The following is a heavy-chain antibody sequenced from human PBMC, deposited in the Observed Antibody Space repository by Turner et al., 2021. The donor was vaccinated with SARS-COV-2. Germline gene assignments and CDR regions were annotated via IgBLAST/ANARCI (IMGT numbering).Heavy chain of an antibody. J-gene: IGHJ5*02. V-gene: IGHV1-8*01. CDR2: MNPNSGNT. D-gene: IGHD3-9*01. CDR3: ARAAQLTVWFDP. Sequence: QVQLVQSGAEVKTPGASVKDYCKASGYTFTSSDINWVRQSTGQGLEWMGWMNPNSGNTGYAQKFQGRVTRTRNTSISTAYMELSSLISEDTAVYYCARAAQLTVWFDPWGQGTLVTVSS. CDR1: GYTFTSSD.